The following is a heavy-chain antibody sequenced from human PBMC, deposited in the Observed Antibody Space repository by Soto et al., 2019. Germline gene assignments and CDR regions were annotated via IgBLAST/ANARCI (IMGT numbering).Heavy chain of an antibody. Sequence: SVKVSCKASGGTFSSYAISWVRQAPGQGLEWMGGIIPIFGTANYAQKFQGRVTITADESTSTAYMELSSLRSEDTAVYYCARGNDYYDSSGYQFDYWGQGTLVTVSS. CDR1: GGTFSSYA. D-gene: IGHD3-22*01. J-gene: IGHJ4*02. CDR3: ARGNDYYDSSGYQFDY. CDR2: IIPIFGTA. V-gene: IGHV1-69*13.